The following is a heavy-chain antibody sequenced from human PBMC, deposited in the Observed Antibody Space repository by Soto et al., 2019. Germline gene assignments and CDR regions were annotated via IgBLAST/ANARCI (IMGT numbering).Heavy chain of an antibody. D-gene: IGHD1-26*01. V-gene: IGHV4-4*02. J-gene: IGHJ6*02. CDR3: ARHTTHYGMDV. CDR2: IYHSGIT. Sequence: SETLSLTCAVSGGSISSSYWWTWVRQAPGKGLQWIGEIYHSGITNYNPSPRSRVSMSVDKSNNEFSLSLTSVTAADTAVYYCARHTTHYGMDVWGQGTTVT. CDR1: GGSISSSYW.